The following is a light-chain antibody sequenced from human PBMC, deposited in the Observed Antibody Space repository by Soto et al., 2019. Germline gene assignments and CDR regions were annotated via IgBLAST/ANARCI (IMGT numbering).Light chain of an antibody. CDR1: QSISSW. CDR2: KAS. CDR3: QQYNSYLCT. V-gene: IGKV1-5*03. Sequence: DIQMTHSPSTLSASVGDRVTITCRASQSISSWLAWYQQKPGKAPKLLIYKASSLESGVPSRFSGSGSGTEFTLTISSLQHDDFATYYCQQYNSYLCTFGQGTKVDIK. J-gene: IGKJ1*01.